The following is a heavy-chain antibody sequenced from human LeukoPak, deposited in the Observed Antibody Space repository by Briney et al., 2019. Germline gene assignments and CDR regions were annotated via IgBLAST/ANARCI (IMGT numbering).Heavy chain of an antibody. CDR2: ISSSGSTI. CDR3: ASVCSSTSCYNLGSAQV. J-gene: IGHJ4*02. CDR1: GFTFSDYY. Sequence: PGGSLRLSCAASGFTFSDYYMSWIRQAPGKGLEWVSYISSSGSTIYYADSVKGRFTISRDNAKNSLYLQMNSLRAEDTAVYYCASVCSSTSCYNLGSAQVWGQGTLVTVSS. D-gene: IGHD2-2*02. V-gene: IGHV3-11*04.